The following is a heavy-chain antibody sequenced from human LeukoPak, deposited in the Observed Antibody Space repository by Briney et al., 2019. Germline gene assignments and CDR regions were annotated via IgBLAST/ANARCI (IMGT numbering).Heavy chain of an antibody. CDR3: ARVESWEHSGSSQDAIDI. CDR1: GFTFSSYG. CDR2: ISYDGSNK. Sequence: GGSLRLSCAASGFTFSSYGMHWVRQAPGKGLEWVAVISYDGSNKYYADSVKGRFTISRDNSKNTLYLQMNSLRAEDTAVYYCARVESWEHSGSSQDAIDIWGQGTMVTVSS. V-gene: IGHV3-30*03. D-gene: IGHD1-26*01. J-gene: IGHJ3*02.